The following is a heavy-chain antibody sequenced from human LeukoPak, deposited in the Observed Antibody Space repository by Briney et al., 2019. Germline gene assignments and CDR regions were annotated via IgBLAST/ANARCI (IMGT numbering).Heavy chain of an antibody. V-gene: IGHV1-2*02. J-gene: IGHJ6*02. CDR1: GYTFTGYY. D-gene: IGHD2-2*02. CDR3: ASCYNGTSYYYYGMDV. Sequence: GASVKVSCKASGYTFTGYYMHWVRQAPGHGLEWMGWFNPNSGGTNYAQKFQGRVTMTRDTSISTAYMELSRLRSDDTAVYCCASCYNGTSYYYYGMDVWGQGTTVTVSS. CDR2: FNPNSGGT.